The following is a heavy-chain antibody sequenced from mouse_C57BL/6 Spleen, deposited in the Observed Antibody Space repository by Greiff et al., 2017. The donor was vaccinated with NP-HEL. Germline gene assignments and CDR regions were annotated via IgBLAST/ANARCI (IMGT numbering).Heavy chain of an antibody. D-gene: IGHD3-2*02. J-gene: IGHJ3*01. V-gene: IGHV1-61*01. CDR3: ARSGLDGVAY. Sequence: QVQLQQPGAELVRPGSSVKLSCKASGYTFTSYWMDWVKQRPGQGLEWIGNIYPSDSETHYNQKFKDKATLTVDKSSSTAYMQLSSLTSEDSAVYYCARSGLDGVAYWGQGTLVTVSA. CDR2: IYPSDSET. CDR1: GYTFTSYW.